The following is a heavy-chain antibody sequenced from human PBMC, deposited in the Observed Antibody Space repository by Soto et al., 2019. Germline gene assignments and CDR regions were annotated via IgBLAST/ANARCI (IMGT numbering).Heavy chain of an antibody. CDR3: ARSNRAAVAAHYGMDV. J-gene: IGHJ6*02. CDR1: GFTFSSYA. D-gene: IGHD6-19*01. Sequence: GGSLRLSCAASGFTFSSYAMHWVRQAPGKGLEWVAVISYDGSNKYYADSVKGRFTISRDNSKNTLYLQMNSLRAEDTTVYYCARSNRAAVAAHYGMDVWGQGTTVTVSS. V-gene: IGHV3-30-3*01. CDR2: ISYDGSNK.